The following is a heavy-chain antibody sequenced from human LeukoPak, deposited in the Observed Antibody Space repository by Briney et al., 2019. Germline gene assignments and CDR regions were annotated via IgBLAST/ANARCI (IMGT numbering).Heavy chain of an antibody. CDR2: ISAGSSNT. J-gene: IGHJ4*02. CDR1: GFIFDSYG. V-gene: IGHV3-48*01. D-gene: IGHD1-26*01. CDR3: ARSAVQANTPFYFDF. Sequence: GGSLRLSCSASGFIFDSYGMNWVRQAPGSGLQWVAYISAGSSNTFYADSVKGRFTISRDDADNFLHLQMNSLSAEDTAVYYCARSAVQANTPFYFDFWGQGALVTFSS.